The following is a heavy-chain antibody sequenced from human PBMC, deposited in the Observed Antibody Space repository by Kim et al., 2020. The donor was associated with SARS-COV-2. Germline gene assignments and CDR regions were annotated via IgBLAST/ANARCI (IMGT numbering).Heavy chain of an antibody. Sequence: SVKVSCKASGGTFSSYAISWVRQAPGQGLEWMGGIIPIFGTANYAQKFQGRVTITADESTSTAYMELSSLRSEDTAVYYCARDLGHYDSSGYYSPYYFDYWGQGTLVTVSS. CDR3: ARDLGHYDSSGYYSPYYFDY. D-gene: IGHD3-22*01. CDR1: GGTFSSYA. CDR2: IIPIFGTA. V-gene: IGHV1-69*13. J-gene: IGHJ4*02.